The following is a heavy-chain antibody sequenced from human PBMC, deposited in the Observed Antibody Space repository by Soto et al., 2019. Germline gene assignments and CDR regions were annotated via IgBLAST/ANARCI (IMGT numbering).Heavy chain of an antibody. CDR1: GYSFTTYG. Sequence: QVQLVQSGGEVKKPGASVKVSCKTSGYSFTTYGISWVRQAPGQGLEWMGWISAYNGNTNYAQKLQGRVTMTTDTSTCTAYMEWGSLRSFDTAVYYCAREGPAPYYYYGMDVWGQGSTVTVSS. CDR3: AREGPAPYYYYGMDV. V-gene: IGHV1-18*01. CDR2: ISAYNGNT. J-gene: IGHJ6*02.